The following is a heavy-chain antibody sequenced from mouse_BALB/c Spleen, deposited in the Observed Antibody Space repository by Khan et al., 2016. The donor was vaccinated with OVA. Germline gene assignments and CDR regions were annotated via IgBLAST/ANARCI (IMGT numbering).Heavy chain of an antibody. CDR3: ARDYWFVY. V-gene: IGHV5-6-5*01. CDR1: GFTFSNYA. J-gene: IGHJ3*01. CDR2: ISTGDTT. Sequence: EVQLVESGGGLVKPGGSLKVSCAASGFTFSNYAMSWVRQTPEKRLEWVASISTGDTTYYPDSVKGRFTISSDNARKIMYLQMRNLGTDHTAMYYCARDYWFVYWGQGTLVTFSA.